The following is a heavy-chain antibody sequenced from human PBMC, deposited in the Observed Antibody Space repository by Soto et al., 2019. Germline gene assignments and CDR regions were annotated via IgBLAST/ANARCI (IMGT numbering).Heavy chain of an antibody. CDR3: ARGPASGSYYLLDY. V-gene: IGHV1-8*01. J-gene: IGHJ4*02. CDR2: INPNSGNI. D-gene: IGHD3-10*01. CDR1: GNTFTSYD. Sequence: ASVKVSCKASGNTFTSYDINWVRQATGHGLEWMGWINPNSGNIGYAQKFQGRVTMTRDTAIRTAYMEVSRLRSDDTAVYYCARGPASGSYYLLDYWGQGTSVTVSS.